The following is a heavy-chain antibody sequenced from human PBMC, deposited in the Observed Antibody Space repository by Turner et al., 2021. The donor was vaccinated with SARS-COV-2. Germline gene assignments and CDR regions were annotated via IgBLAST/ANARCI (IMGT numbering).Heavy chain of an antibody. Sequence: QVPLQESGPGLVKPSETLSLSCTVSGVAITSTIFFWGWIRQSPGKGLEWMGTFSYSGSTFYNPAFKGRVTMSADPSTRQFFLRLTSVTAADTAVYYCARLYHHDTSGVDFWGQGTQVTVSS. CDR2: FSYSGST. D-gene: IGHD3-22*01. CDR3: ARLYHHDTSGVDF. V-gene: IGHV4-39*01. CDR1: GVAITSTIFF. J-gene: IGHJ4*02.